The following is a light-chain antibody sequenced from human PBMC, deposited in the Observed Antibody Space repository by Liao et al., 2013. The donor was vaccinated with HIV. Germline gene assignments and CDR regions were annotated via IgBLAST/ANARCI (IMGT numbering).Light chain of an antibody. J-gene: IGLJ1*01. Sequence: SYELTQPPSVSVSPGQTASITCSGDKLGNKYACWYQQKPGQSPVLVIYQDTKRPSGIPERFSGSNSGNTATLTISGTQAMDEADYYCQAWDSSTANYVFGTWDRRSPVL. V-gene: IGLV3-1*01. CDR2: QDT. CDR1: KLGNKY. CDR3: QAWDSSTANYV.